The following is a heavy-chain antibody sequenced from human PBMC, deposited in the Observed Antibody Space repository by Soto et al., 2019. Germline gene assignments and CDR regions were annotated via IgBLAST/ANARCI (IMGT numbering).Heavy chain of an antibody. CDR2: VYYSGAA. D-gene: IGHD3-16*02. CDR1: GGAITSDF. J-gene: IGHJ1*01. Sequence: SETLSLTCNVSGGAITSDFWSWIRQPPGKGLEWIGYVYYSGAADYNPSLKPRVTISIATSKTQFSLRLASATAADTGVYYCARDHGSYPNTWGQGVLVTVSS. CDR3: ARDHGSYPNT. V-gene: IGHV4-59*01.